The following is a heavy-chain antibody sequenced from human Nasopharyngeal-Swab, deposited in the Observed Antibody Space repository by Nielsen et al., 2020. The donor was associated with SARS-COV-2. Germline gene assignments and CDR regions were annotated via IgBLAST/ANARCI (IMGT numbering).Heavy chain of an antibody. D-gene: IGHD4-17*01. J-gene: IGHJ6*02. Sequence: WIRQPPGKGLGWVANIKQDGSEKYYVDSVKGRFTISRDNAKNSLYLQMNSLRAEDTAVYYCARRRLRLSYYYYGMDVWGQGTTVTVSS. CDR3: ARRRLRLSYYYYGMDV. V-gene: IGHV3-7*01. CDR2: IKQDGSEK.